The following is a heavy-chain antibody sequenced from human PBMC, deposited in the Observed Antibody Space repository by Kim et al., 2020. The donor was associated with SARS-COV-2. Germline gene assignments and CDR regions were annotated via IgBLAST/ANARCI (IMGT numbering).Heavy chain of an antibody. CDR1: GGSISSYY. CDR2: IYYSGST. D-gene: IGHD3-22*01. CDR3: ARGRYYYDSSGYYPAYYYYGMDV. Sequence: SETLSLTCTVSGGSISSYYWSWIRQPPGKGLEWIGYIYYSGSTNYNPSLKSRVTISVDTSKNQFSLKLSSVTAADTAVYYCARGRYYYDSSGYYPAYYYYGMDVWGQGTTVTVSS. J-gene: IGHJ6*02. V-gene: IGHV4-59*13.